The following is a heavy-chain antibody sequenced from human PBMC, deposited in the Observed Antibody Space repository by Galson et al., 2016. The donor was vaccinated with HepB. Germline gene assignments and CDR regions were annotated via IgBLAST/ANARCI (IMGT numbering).Heavy chain of an antibody. J-gene: IGHJ6*03. Sequence: ETLSLTCAVYGGSFSGYYWTWIRRPPGKGLEWIGEITDTGGTTYNPSLKSRVTMSVDTSKNQFSLRLTSVTAADTAVYYCVRGGAYGSGAYTYYYHYYYMDVWGKGTTVTVSS. CDR1: GGSFSGYY. CDR3: VRGGAYGSGAYTYYYHYYYMDV. V-gene: IGHV4-34*01. D-gene: IGHD3-10*01. CDR2: ITDTGGT.